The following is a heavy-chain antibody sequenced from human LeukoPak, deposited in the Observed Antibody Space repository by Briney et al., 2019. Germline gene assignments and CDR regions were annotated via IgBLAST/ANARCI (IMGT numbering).Heavy chain of an antibody. CDR2: VYYSGST. J-gene: IGHJ4*02. CDR3: ARDRIAVAATDY. D-gene: IGHD6-19*01. V-gene: IGHV4-39*07. Sequence: PSETLSLTCTVSGGSISSSAYYWGWIRQPPGKGLEWIGSVYYSGSTYYNPSLKSRVTILEDTSKNHFSLKLSSETAADTAVYYCARDRIAVAATDYWGQGTLVTVSS. CDR1: GGSISSSAYY.